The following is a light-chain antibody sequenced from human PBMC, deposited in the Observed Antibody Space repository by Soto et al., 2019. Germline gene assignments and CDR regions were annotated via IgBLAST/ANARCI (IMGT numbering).Light chain of an antibody. V-gene: IGKV3-11*01. CDR1: QTVKNY. Sequence: IVLTHSPATLSFSPGEIATLSFRASQTVKNYSAWYQQKPCQAPRLLIYDASNRATGIPARFSGSGSGTDFTLTISSLEPEDFAVYYCQQRYSWLTFGGGTKVDIK. J-gene: IGKJ4*01. CDR3: QQRYSWLT. CDR2: DAS.